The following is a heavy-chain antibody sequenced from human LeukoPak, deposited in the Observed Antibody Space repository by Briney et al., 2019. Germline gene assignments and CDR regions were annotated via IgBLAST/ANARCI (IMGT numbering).Heavy chain of an antibody. CDR2: INGRGDTT. Sequence: AGGSLRLSCAAAGFIFSSYVMNWVRQAPGKGLEWVSTINGRGDTTYYADSVKGRFTISRDNSKNTLYLQMNSLRAEDTAVYYCAKGDLPLVYGGAFEYWGQGTLVTVSS. J-gene: IGHJ4*02. V-gene: IGHV3-23*01. CDR3: AKGDLPLVYGGAFEY. D-gene: IGHD2-2*02. CDR1: GFIFSSYV.